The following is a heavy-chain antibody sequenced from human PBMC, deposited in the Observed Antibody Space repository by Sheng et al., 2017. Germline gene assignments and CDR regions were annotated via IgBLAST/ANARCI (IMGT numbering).Heavy chain of an antibody. CDR3: ARGFIDYSNYWYFDL. CDR2: TRNKANSYTT. D-gene: IGHD4-4*01. V-gene: IGHV3-72*01. J-gene: IGHJ2*01. Sequence: EVQLVESGGGLVQPGGYLRLSCAASGFTFSDHYMDWVRQAPGKGLEWVGRTRNKANSYTTEYAASVKGRFTISRDDSKNSLYLQMNSLKTEDMAVYYCARGFIDYSNYWYFDLWGRGTLVTV. CDR1: GFTFSDHY.